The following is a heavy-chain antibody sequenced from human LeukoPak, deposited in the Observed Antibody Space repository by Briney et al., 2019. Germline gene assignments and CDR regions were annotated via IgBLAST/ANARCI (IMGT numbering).Heavy chain of an antibody. V-gene: IGHV4-4*02. CDR1: GGSISSSNW. CDR2: IYHSGST. D-gene: IGHD6-13*01. Sequence: SETLSLTCAVSGGSISSSNWWSWVRQPPGKGLEWIGEIYHSGSTNYNPSLKSRVTISVDKSKNQFSLKLSSVTAADTAVYYCARDGQAAAGIKANWFDPWGQGTLVTVSS. J-gene: IGHJ5*02. CDR3: ARDGQAAAGIKANWFDP.